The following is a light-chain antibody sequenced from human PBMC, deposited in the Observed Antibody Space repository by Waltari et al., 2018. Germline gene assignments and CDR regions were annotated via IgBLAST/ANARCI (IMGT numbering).Light chain of an antibody. CDR1: SSDVGGYNY. CDR2: EVS. CDR3: SSYGGSNYVL. V-gene: IGLV2-8*01. Sequence: QSALTQPPSASGSPGQSVTISCTGTSSDVGGYNYVSWYQQHPGKTPKLMIYEVSKRPSGVPDRFSAAKSDNPAPRTVYGLQAEDEADYYCSSYGGSNYVLFGGGTKLTVL. J-gene: IGLJ2*01.